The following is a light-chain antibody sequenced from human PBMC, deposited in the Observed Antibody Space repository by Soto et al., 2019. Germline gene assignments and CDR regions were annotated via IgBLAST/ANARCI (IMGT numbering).Light chain of an antibody. CDR1: QSVSSN. V-gene: IGKV3-15*01. J-gene: IGKJ1*01. Sequence: IAMTQSPATLSVSPGERATLPCRASQSVSSNLAWYQQKPGQAPRLLIYGASTSATGVPARFSGSGSGTEFTLTISSLQNEDFAVHYCHQYNNWPPLTFGQGTKVDIK. CDR2: GAS. CDR3: HQYNNWPPLT.